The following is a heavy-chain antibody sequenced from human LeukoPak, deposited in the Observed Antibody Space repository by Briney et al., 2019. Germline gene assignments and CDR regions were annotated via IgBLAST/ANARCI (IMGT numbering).Heavy chain of an antibody. V-gene: IGHV3-7*01. J-gene: IGHJ3*02. D-gene: IGHD3-10*01. CDR2: INQDGSVK. Sequence: EAGGSLRLSCAASGFTFSTYWMSWVRQAPGKGLEWVGNINQDGSVKYYVDSVKGRFTISRDNAKNSLYLQMNSLRAEDTALYSCARDCCASGSHDIWGQGTMVTVSS. CDR3: ARDCCASGSHDI. CDR1: GFTFSTYW.